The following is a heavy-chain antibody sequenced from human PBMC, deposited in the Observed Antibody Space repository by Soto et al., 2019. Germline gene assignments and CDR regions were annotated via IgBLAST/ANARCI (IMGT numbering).Heavy chain of an antibody. D-gene: IGHD6-13*01. J-gene: IGHJ4*02. CDR1: GYTFTSYG. CDR3: AGDRSIAAANAPVTGYY. V-gene: IGHV1-18*04. CDR2: ISAYNGNT. Sequence: QVPLLQSGAAVKKPGASVKVSCKASGYTFTSYGISWVRQAPGQGLEWMGWISAYNGNTNYAQKLQGRVTMTTDTPTSTAYMELRRLRSDDTAVYYCAGDRSIAAANAPVTGYYWGQGTLVSASS.